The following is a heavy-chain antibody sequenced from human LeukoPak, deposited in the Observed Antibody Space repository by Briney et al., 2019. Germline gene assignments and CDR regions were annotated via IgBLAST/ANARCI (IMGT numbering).Heavy chain of an antibody. V-gene: IGHV4-34*01. D-gene: IGHD6-13*01. J-gene: IGHJ5*02. CDR3: ARVGGYSSSWFNWFDP. Sequence: SETLSLTCAVYGGSFSGYYWSWIRQPPGKGLEWIGEIKHSGSTNYNPSLKSRVTISVDTSKNQFSLKLSSVTAADTAVYYCARVGGYSSSWFNWFDPWGQGTLVTVSS. CDR2: IKHSGST. CDR1: GGSFSGYY.